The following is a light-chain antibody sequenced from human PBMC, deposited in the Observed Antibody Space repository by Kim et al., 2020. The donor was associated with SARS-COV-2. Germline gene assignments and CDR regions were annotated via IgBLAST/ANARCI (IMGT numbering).Light chain of an antibody. CDR2: GAS. CDR1: QSVSSN. J-gene: IGKJ2*01. CDR3: QQYNNWPYT. V-gene: IGKV3-15*01. Sequence: EIVMTQSPATLSVSPGERATLSCRASQSVSSNLAWYQQKPGQAPRLLIYGASTRATGIPATFSGSGSGTEFTLTISSLQSADFAVYYCQQYNNWPYTVGQGTKLEI.